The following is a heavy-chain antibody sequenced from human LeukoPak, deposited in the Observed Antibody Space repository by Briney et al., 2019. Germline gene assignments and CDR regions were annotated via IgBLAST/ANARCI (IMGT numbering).Heavy chain of an antibody. CDR2: ISGSGGST. CDR3: ATEVTFGGVSVKPYYFDY. V-gene: IGHV3-23*01. CDR1: GFTFSSYA. Sequence: GGSLRLSCAASGFTFSSYAMSWVRQAPGKGLEWVSAISGSGGSTYYADSVKGRFTISRDNSKNTLYLQMNSPRAEDTAVYYCATEVTFGGVSVKPYYFDYWGQGTLVTVSS. D-gene: IGHD3-16*02. J-gene: IGHJ4*02.